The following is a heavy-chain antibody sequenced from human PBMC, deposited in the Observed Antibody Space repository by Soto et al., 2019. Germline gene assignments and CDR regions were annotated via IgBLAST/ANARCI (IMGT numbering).Heavy chain of an antibody. CDR3: ARGTAAIYYYYGMDV. J-gene: IGHJ6*02. V-gene: IGHV1-18*01. D-gene: IGHD6-25*01. Sequence: ASVKVSCKASGYTFTSYGISWVRQAPGQGLEWMGWISAYNGNTNYAQKLQGRVTMTTDTSTSTAYMELRSPRSDDTAVYYCARGTAAIYYYYGMDVWGQGTTVTVSS. CDR2: ISAYNGNT. CDR1: GYTFTSYG.